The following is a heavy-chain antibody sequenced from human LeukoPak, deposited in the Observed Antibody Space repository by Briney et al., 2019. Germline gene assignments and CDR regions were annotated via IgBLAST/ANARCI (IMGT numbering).Heavy chain of an antibody. CDR1: GFIFSSYA. CDR3: AKDPGITMIIGFFDY. J-gene: IGHJ4*02. V-gene: IGHV3-23*01. CDR2: ISGSGTST. Sequence: GSLRLSCVASGFIFSSYAMTWVRQTPGKGLEWVSGISGSGTSTYYAASVRGRFTISRDNSEKTLHLQMNSLRAEDTAVYYCAKDPGITMIIGFFDYWGQGTLVTVSS. D-gene: IGHD3-22*01.